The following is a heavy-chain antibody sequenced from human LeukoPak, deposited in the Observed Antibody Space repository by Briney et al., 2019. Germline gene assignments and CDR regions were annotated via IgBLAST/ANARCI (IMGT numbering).Heavy chain of an antibody. V-gene: IGHV3-53*01. CDR1: GFTVSSNY. J-gene: IGHJ4*02. CDR2: IQREGST. Sequence: GSLRLPCRASGFTVSSNYMSWDRQAPGKGLEWVSGIQREGSTYYADSVKGRFTITRDNAKNTLYLQINSLRAEDTAVYYCASSHAYGGNSAPFDYWGQGTLVTVSS. CDR3: ASSHAYGGNSAPFDY. D-gene: IGHD4-23*01.